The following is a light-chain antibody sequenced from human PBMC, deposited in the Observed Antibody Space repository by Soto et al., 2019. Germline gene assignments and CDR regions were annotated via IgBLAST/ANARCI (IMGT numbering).Light chain of an antibody. Sequence: QAALTQPASVSGSPGQSINISCTGTSSDVGGYNYVSWHQHHPGKAPKLIIYDVSNRPSGVSNPFSGSKSGNTASLTISGLQPEDEADYYCSSYTTSNTRQIVFGTGTKVTVL. J-gene: IGLJ1*01. CDR2: DVS. CDR3: SSYTTSNTRQIV. CDR1: SSDVGGYNY. V-gene: IGLV2-14*03.